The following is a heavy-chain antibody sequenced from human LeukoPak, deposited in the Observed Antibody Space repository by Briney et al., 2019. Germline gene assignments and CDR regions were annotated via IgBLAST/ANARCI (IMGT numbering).Heavy chain of an antibody. V-gene: IGHV1-8*01. Sequence: ASVKVSCKASGYTFTSYDINWVRQATGQGLEWMGWMNPNSGNTGYAQKFQGRVTMTRNTSISTAYMELSSLRSEDTAVYYCATSRGYNFWNGMDVWGQGTTVTVSS. J-gene: IGHJ6*02. CDR1: GYTFTSYD. D-gene: IGHD1-1*01. CDR2: MNPNSGNT. CDR3: ATSRGYNFWNGMDV.